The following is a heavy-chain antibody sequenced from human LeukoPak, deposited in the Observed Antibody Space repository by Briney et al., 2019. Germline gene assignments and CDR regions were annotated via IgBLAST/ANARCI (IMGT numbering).Heavy chain of an antibody. CDR3: ARQTYDYYGSGSHDY. D-gene: IGHD3-10*01. V-gene: IGHV5-51*01. J-gene: IGHJ4*02. CDR2: IYPGDSDT. Sequence: GESLKISCKGSGSSFTSYWIGWVRQMPGKGLEWMGIIYPGDSDTRYSPSFQGQVTISADKSISTAYLQWSSLKASDTAMYYCARQTYDYYGSGSHDYWGQGTLVTVSS. CDR1: GSSFTSYW.